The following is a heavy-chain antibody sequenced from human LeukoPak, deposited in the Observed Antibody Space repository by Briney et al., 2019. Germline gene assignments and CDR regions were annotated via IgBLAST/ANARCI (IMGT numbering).Heavy chain of an antibody. CDR1: GGSISSYY. V-gene: IGHV4-59*08. J-gene: IGHJ4*02. Sequence: SEALSLTCTVSGGSISSYYWSWIRQPPGKGLEWIGYISYSGSTNYNPSLKSRVTISVDTSKTQFSLKLSSVTAADAAVYSCARHAQRSGDVGSAKNFDYWGQGTLVTVSS. D-gene: IGHD3-10*01. CDR3: ARHAQRSGDVGSAKNFDY. CDR2: ISYSGST.